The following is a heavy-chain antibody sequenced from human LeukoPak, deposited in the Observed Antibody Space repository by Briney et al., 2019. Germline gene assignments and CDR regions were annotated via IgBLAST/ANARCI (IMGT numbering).Heavy chain of an antibody. CDR3: ARVGATTVAESLYYFDY. CDR2: INPSGGST. Sequence: ASVKVSCKASGYTFTSYYMHWVRQAPGQGLEWMGIINPSGGSTSYAQKFQGRVTMTRDMSTSTVYMELSSLRSEDTAVYYCARVGATTVAESLYYFDYWGQGTLVTVSS. J-gene: IGHJ4*02. CDR1: GYTFTSYY. V-gene: IGHV1-46*01. D-gene: IGHD4-23*01.